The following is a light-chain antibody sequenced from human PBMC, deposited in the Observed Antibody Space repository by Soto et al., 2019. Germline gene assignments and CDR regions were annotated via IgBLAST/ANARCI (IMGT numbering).Light chain of an antibody. Sequence: DIVMTQSPLSLPVTPGEPASISCRSSQSLLNSNGYNYLDWYLQKPGQSPQLLIYLGSNRASGVPDRFSGSGSGKDFTLKISRVEAEDVGVYNCMQAITAPPTFGQVTKVELK. V-gene: IGKV2-28*01. J-gene: IGKJ1*01. CDR2: LGS. CDR1: QSLLNSNGYNY. CDR3: MQAITAPPT.